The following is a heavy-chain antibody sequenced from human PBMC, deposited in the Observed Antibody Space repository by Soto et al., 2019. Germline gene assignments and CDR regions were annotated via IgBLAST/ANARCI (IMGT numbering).Heavy chain of an antibody. CDR2: ISGSGSSR. CDR3: AKSRYSDSSGDYYDF. D-gene: IGHD3-22*01. Sequence: GGSLRLSCAASGFTFNTYAMTWVRQAPGKGLEWLSAISGSGSSRYYLDSVRGRFTISRDNSKNTLYLHMNSLRADDTALYYCAKSRYSDSSGDYYDFWGQGTLVTVSS. CDR1: GFTFNTYA. J-gene: IGHJ4*02. V-gene: IGHV3-23*01.